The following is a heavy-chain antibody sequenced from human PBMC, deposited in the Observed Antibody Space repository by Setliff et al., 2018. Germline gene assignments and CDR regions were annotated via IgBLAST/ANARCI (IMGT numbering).Heavy chain of an antibody. CDR2: IIPIYGAA. J-gene: IGHJ5*02. V-gene: IGHV1-69*13. CDR1: GGTFSGYA. D-gene: IGHD2-2*01. Sequence: SVKVSCKVSGGTFSGYAITWVRRAPGQGLEWVGGIIPIYGAANYARKFQGRVTITADESTNTAYMELSSLTYEDTAVYYCARDRSNIVVVPSGAKFDPWGQGTLVTVSS. CDR3: ARDRSNIVVVPSGAKFDP.